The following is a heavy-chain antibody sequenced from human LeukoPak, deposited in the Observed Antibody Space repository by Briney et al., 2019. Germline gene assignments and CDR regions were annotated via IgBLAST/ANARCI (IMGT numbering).Heavy chain of an antibody. J-gene: IGHJ3*02. CDR2: LWYGKSSK. V-gene: IGHV3-30*02. CDR3: AKESRYYYDSSGYWSYAFDI. D-gene: IGHD3-22*01. CDR1: GFTFSGYG. Sequence: GGSLRLSCAGSGFTFSGYGMHWVRQAPGKGLEWGVVLWYGKSSKYYADSVKGRFANSRDTSKTTLSLQMTSLRAEDTAVYYCAKESRYYYDSSGYWSYAFDICGQGTMVTVSS.